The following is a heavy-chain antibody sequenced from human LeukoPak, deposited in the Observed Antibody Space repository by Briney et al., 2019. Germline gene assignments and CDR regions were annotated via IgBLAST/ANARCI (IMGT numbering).Heavy chain of an antibody. CDR3: AKVSVCYGCYLDY. D-gene: IGHD3-16*01. CDR2: INGAGTNT. CDR1: GYTFSSHG. Sequence: GGSLRLSCAASGYTFSSHGLTRVRQAPGKGLEWVSTINGAGTNTYYAETVKGRFTISRDNSKNTLYLQMHSLRAEDTAIYYCAKVSVCYGCYLDYWGQGTLVTVS. V-gene: IGHV3-23*01. J-gene: IGHJ4*02.